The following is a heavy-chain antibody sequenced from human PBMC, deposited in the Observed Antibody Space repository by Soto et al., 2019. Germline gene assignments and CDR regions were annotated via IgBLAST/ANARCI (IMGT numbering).Heavy chain of an antibody. CDR2: FDPEDGET. CDR3: ATDLSNDYGDFSPLGYFDY. D-gene: IGHD4-17*01. J-gene: IGHJ4*02. CDR1: GYTLTELS. V-gene: IGHV1-24*01. Sequence: ASVKVSCKVSGYTLTELSMHWVRQAPGKGLEWMGGFDPEDGETIYAQKFQGRVTMTEDTSTDTAYMELSSLRSEDTAVYYCATDLSNDYGDFSPLGYFDYWGQGTLVTVS.